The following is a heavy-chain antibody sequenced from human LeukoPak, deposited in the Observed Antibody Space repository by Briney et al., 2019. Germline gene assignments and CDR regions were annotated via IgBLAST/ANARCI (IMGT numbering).Heavy chain of an antibody. CDR2: ISGSGGST. CDR3: AKGRFGVVATDDAFDI. J-gene: IGHJ3*02. V-gene: IGHV3-23*01. CDR1: GFTFSSYA. Sequence: GGSLRLSCAASGFTFSSYAMSWVRQAPGKGLEWVSAISGSGGSTYYADSVKGRFTISRDNSKNTLYLQVNSLRAEDTAVYYCAKGRFGVVATDDAFDIWGQGTIVTVSS. D-gene: IGHD5-12*01.